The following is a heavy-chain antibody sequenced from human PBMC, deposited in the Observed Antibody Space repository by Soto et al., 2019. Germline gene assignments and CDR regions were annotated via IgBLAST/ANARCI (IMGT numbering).Heavy chain of an antibody. Sequence: ASVKVSCKASGYTFTGYYMHWVRQAPGQGLEWMGRINPNSGGTNYAQKFQGWVTMTRDTSISTAYMELSRLRSDDTALYYCAREDCSGGSCYSGGAFDIWGQGTMVTVSS. CDR2: INPNSGGT. CDR3: AREDCSGGSCYSGGAFDI. D-gene: IGHD2-15*01. CDR1: GYTFTGYY. J-gene: IGHJ3*02. V-gene: IGHV1-2*04.